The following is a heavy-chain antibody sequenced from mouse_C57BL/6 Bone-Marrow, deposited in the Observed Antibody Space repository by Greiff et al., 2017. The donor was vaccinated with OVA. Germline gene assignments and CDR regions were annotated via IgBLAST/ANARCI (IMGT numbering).Heavy chain of an antibody. CDR1: GYTFTSYW. CDR2: IDPSDSYT. Sequence: QVQLQQPGAELVKPGASVKLSCKASGYTFTSYWMPWVKQRPGQGLEWIGAIDPSDSYTNYPHKFKGKATLTVDTSSSTAYLQLSSLTSEDSAVYYCARRSSGAYGGQGTLVTVSA. D-gene: IGHD3-1*01. CDR3: ARRSSGAY. J-gene: IGHJ3*01. V-gene: IGHV1-50*01.